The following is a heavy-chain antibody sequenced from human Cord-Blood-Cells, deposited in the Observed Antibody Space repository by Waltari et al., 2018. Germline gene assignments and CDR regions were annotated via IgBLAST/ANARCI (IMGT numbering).Heavy chain of an antibody. CDR3: ARVGIREEYNWFDP. J-gene: IGHJ5*02. V-gene: IGHV1-2*02. CDR2: INPNSGGT. Sequence: QVQQVQHGAEEKKLGASVKVSCKASGYTFHGDYIHRVRRAPGQGLEWMGWINPNSGGTNYAQKFQGRVTMTRDTSISTAYMELSRLRSDDTAVYYCARVGIREEYNWFDPWGQGTLVTVSS. D-gene: IGHD1-26*01. CDR1: GYTFHGDY.